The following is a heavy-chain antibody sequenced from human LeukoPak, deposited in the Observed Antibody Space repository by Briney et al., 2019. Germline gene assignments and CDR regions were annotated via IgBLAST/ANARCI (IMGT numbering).Heavy chain of an antibody. D-gene: IGHD2-15*01. CDR3: AKDPYRVVVATGNYLDP. CDR1: GFTFSSYG. CDR2: ISHGGSNI. Sequence: GGSLRLSCAASGFTFSSYGMHWVRQAPGKGLEWVAVISHGGSNIYYGDSVKGRFSISRDNSKNTLYLQMNSLRVEDTAVHYCAKDPYRVVVATGNYLDPWGQGTLVTVSS. V-gene: IGHV3-30*18. J-gene: IGHJ5*02.